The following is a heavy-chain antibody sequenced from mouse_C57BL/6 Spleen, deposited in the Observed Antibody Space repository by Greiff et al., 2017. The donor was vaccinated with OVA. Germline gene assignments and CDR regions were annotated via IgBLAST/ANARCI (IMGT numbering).Heavy chain of an antibody. V-gene: IGHV1-18*01. CDR2: INPNNGGT. Sequence: EVKLQESGPELVKPGASVKIPCKASGYTFTDYNMDWVKQSHGKSLEWIGDINPNNGGTIYNQKFKGKATLTVDKSSSTAYMELRSLTSEDTAVYYCARRGYYGSSFLFDYWGQGTTLTVSS. D-gene: IGHD1-1*01. CDR1: GYTFTDYN. J-gene: IGHJ2*01. CDR3: ARRGYYGSSFLFDY.